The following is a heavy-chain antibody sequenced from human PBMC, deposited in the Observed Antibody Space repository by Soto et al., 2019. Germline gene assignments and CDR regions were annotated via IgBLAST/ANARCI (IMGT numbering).Heavy chain of an antibody. Sequence: GGSLRLSCAASGFTFSSYGMHWVRQAPGKGLEWVAVISYDGSNKYYADSVKGRFTISRDNSKNTLYLQMNSLRAEDTAVYYCAKDHLVATREYYFDYWGQGTLVTVSS. J-gene: IGHJ4*02. CDR2: ISYDGSNK. CDR3: AKDHLVATREYYFDY. V-gene: IGHV3-30*18. CDR1: GFTFSSYG. D-gene: IGHD5-12*01.